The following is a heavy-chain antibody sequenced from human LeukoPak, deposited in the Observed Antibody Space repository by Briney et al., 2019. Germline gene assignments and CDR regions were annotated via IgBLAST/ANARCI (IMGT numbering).Heavy chain of an antibody. J-gene: IGHJ4*02. CDR3: ARHVWLQPFDY. Sequence: PSETLSLTCTVSGGYIISRSHYWGWIRQPPGKGLEWIGSVYYSGNTYYNPSLKTRATISIDTPTSKNQFSLTLSSVTAADTAVYYCARHVWLQPFDYWGQGTLVTVSS. D-gene: IGHD3-9*01. V-gene: IGHV4-39*01. CDR1: GGYIISRSHY. CDR2: VYYSGNT.